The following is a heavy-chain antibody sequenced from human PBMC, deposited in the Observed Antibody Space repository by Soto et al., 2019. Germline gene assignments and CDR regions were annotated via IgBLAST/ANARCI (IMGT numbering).Heavy chain of an antibody. CDR2: TRNKANSYTT. CDR1: GFTFSDHY. CDR3: ARVGITMIVGDAFDI. Sequence: EVQLVESGGGLVQPGGSLRLSCAASGFTFSDHYMDWVRQAPGKGLEWVGRTRNKANSYTTEYAASVKGRFTISRDDSKNSLYLQMNSLKTEDTAVYYCARVGITMIVGDAFDIWGQGTMVTVSS. J-gene: IGHJ3*02. V-gene: IGHV3-72*01. D-gene: IGHD3-22*01.